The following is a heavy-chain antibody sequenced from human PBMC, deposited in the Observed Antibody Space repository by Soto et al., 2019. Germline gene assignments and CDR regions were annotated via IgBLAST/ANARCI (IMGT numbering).Heavy chain of an antibody. V-gene: IGHV1-18*01. CDR3: SMVRSFCLGDAACES. CDR2: ISAYNGNT. J-gene: IGHJ3*01. Sequence: GASVKVSCKASGYTFTSYGISWVRQAPGQGLEWMGWISAYNGNTNYAQKLQGRVTMTTDTSTSTAYMELRSLRSDDTAVYYCSMVRSFCLGDAACESCGEGTMVTASS. D-gene: IGHD5-18*01. CDR1: GYTFTSYG.